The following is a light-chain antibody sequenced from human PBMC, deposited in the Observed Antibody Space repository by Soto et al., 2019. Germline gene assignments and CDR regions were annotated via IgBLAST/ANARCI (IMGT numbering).Light chain of an antibody. CDR1: ETVTGKY. Sequence: EIVLTQSPGTLSLSPADRATLSCRASETVTGKYLAWYQQKVGQAPRLLIFAASNRATGIPDRFSGSGSGTDCTLTISRLDPEDFAVYYCQPYNNWPLTFGGGTKVEIK. CDR2: AAS. J-gene: IGKJ4*01. V-gene: IGKV3-20*01. CDR3: QPYNNWPLT.